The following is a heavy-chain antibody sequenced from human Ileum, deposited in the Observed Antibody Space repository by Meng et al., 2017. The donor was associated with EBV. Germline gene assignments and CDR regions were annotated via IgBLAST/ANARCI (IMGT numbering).Heavy chain of an antibody. V-gene: IGHV4-59*01. CDR3: AKGGQWDPLDS. CDR1: GVSISGNY. D-gene: IGHD1-26*01. CDR2: FYEGTT. Sequence: QWQLQDAGPGLVNPSGTLSLTCDVSGVSISGNYWSWIRQSPVKGLEWIGFFYEGTTNYNPSLKSRVTIAAGPANNQISLRLSSVTSADTAVYYCAKGGQWDPLDSWGRGILVTASS. J-gene: IGHJ4*02.